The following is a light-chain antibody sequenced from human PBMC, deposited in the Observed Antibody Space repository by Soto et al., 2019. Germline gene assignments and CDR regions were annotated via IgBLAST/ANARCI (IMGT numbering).Light chain of an antibody. CDR3: QQYGSSPRT. V-gene: IGKV3-20*01. CDR2: GAS. J-gene: IGKJ1*01. Sequence: EIQMTQSPCTLSLSPGERATITCRASQSVSSSYLAWYQQKPGQAPRLLIYGASSRDTGIPDRFSGSGSGTDFTLTISRLEPEDFAVYYCQQYGSSPRTFGQGTKVEIK. CDR1: QSVSSSY.